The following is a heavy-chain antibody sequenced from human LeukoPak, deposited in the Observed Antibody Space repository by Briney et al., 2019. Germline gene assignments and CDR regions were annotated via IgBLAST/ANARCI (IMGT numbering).Heavy chain of an antibody. D-gene: IGHD6-25*01. CDR2: ISYSGST. J-gene: IGHJ4*02. CDR1: GGSISSSDFN. V-gene: IGHV4-39*01. CDR3: ARLDKGIKAAHFDY. Sequence: SETLSLTCTVSGGSISSSDFNWGWIRLPPGKGLEWIGVISYSGSTYYNPSLKSRVTISVDTSKSHFSLKLSSVTAADTAIYYCARLDKGIKAAHFDYWGQGTLVTVSS.